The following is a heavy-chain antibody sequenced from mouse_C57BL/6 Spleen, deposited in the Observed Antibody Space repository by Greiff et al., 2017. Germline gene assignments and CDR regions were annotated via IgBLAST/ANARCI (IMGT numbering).Heavy chain of an antibody. CDR1: GYTFTDYY. CDR3: ARLIPYYAMDY. CDR2: IYPGSGNT. V-gene: IGHV1-76*01. J-gene: IGHJ4*01. Sequence: VQLQQSGAELVRPGASVKLSCKASGYTFTDYYINWVQQRPGQGLEWIARIYPGSGNTYYNEKFKGKATLTAEKSSSTAYMQLSSLTSEDSAVYFCARLIPYYAMDYWGQGTSVTVSS.